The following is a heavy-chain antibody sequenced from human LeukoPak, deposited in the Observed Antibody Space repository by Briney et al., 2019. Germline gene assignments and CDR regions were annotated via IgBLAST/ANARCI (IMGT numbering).Heavy chain of an antibody. Sequence: SETLSLTCTVSGDSISSGGHYWSWIRQHPGKGLEWIGYIYYSGNTYYNPSLKSRVTISVDTSKNQFSLKLSSVTAADTAVYFCARYQLVRENYGMDVWGQGTTVTVSS. CDR3: ARYQLVRENYGMDV. CDR2: IYYSGNT. J-gene: IGHJ6*02. V-gene: IGHV4-31*03. D-gene: IGHD2-2*01. CDR1: GDSISSGGHY.